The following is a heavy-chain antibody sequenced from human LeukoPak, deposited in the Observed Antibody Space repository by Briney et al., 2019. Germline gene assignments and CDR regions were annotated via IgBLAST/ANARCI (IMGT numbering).Heavy chain of an antibody. V-gene: IGHV4-31*03. CDR3: ARIGYCSGGSCPFPHDAFDI. Sequence: SQTLSLTCTVSGGSISSGGYYWSWIRQHPGKGLEWIGYIYYSGSTYYNPSLKSRVTISVDTSKNQFSLKLSSVTAADTAVYYCARIGYCSGGSCPFPHDAFDIWGQGTMVTVSS. CDR2: IYYSGST. CDR1: GGSISSGGYY. J-gene: IGHJ3*02. D-gene: IGHD2-15*01.